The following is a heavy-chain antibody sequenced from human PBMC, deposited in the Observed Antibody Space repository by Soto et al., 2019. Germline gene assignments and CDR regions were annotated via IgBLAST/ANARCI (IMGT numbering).Heavy chain of an antibody. V-gene: IGHV4-39*01. CDR2: IYYSGST. J-gene: IGHJ5*02. D-gene: IGHD3-9*01. CDR3: SRRSVTTLRYLFEP. CDR1: VGSLSSSSYY. Sequence: SETLYLTCTVSVGSLSSSSYYWGWIRRPPGKGLEWIGSIYYSGSTYYNPSLKSRVTISVYTSKNQFSLKLSSVTASDTAVHYCSRRSVTTLRYLFEPSGQGTMVIVSS.